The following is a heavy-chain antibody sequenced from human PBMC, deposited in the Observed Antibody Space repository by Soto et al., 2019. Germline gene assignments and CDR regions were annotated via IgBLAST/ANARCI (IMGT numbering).Heavy chain of an antibody. CDR3: VRAAGIAAAGSSQGVL. Sequence: QVQLVESGGGVVQPGRSLTLSCEASGFAIRNNAIHWVRQAPGKGLEWVAVISFEGSHKYYVDSVKGRFTISRDNSKNTVSLQMDRLTSEGSSLYYCVRAAGIAAAGSSQGVLWGQGTRVTVSS. CDR1: GFAIRNNA. D-gene: IGHD6-13*01. V-gene: IGHV3-30-3*01. J-gene: IGHJ4*02. CDR2: ISFEGSHK.